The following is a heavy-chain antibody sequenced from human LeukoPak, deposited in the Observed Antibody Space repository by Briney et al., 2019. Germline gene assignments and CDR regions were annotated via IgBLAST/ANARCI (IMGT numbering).Heavy chain of an antibody. D-gene: IGHD3-16*02. CDR1: GGSFSGYY. V-gene: IGHV4-34*01. Sequence: SETLSLTCAVYGGSFSGYYWSWIRQPPGKGLEWIGEINHSGSTNYNPSLKSRVTISVDTSKNQFSLKLSSVTAADTAVYYCAREPYDYVWGSYRYGDAFDIWGQGTMVTVSS. J-gene: IGHJ3*02. CDR2: INHSGST. CDR3: AREPYDYVWGSYRYGDAFDI.